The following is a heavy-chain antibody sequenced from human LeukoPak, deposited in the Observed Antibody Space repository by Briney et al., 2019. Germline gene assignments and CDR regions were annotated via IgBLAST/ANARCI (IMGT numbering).Heavy chain of an antibody. D-gene: IGHD3-22*01. V-gene: IGHV4-34*01. CDR2: INHSGST. J-gene: IGHJ4*02. CDR1: GGSFSGYY. Sequence: SETLSLTCAVYGGSFSGYYWSWIRQPPGKGLEWIGEINHSGSTNYNPSLKSRVTISVGTSKNQFSLKLSSVTAADTAVYYCARGFPYYYDSSGWDYWGQGTLVTVSS. CDR3: ARGFPYYYDSSGWDY.